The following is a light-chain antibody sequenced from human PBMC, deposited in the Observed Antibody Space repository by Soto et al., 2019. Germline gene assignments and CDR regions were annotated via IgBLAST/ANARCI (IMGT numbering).Light chain of an antibody. CDR2: EVS. Sequence: QSALTQPASVSGSPGQSITISCTGTSSDVGGYNYVSWYQQHPGKAPKVMIYEVSNRPSGVSNRFSGPKSGNTASLTISGLQAEDEADYYCSSYTSSINPWVFGGGTKVTVL. CDR1: SSDVGGYNY. J-gene: IGLJ3*02. V-gene: IGLV2-14*01. CDR3: SSYTSSINPWV.